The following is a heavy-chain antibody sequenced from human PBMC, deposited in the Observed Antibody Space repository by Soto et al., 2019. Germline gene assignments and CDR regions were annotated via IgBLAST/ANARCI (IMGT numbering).Heavy chain of an antibody. CDR3: AHRRGPVST. D-gene: IGHD1-20*01. V-gene: IGHV2-5*02. CDR1: GFSLSTSGVG. CDR2: IYWDDDK. Sequence: QITLKESGPTLVKPTQTLTLTCTFSGFSLSTSGVGVGWIRQPPGKALEWLALIYWDDDKRYSPSLKSRLTITKNTSKTQGVLTMTNMDPVDTATYYCAHRRGPVSTWGQGTLVTVSS. J-gene: IGHJ5*02.